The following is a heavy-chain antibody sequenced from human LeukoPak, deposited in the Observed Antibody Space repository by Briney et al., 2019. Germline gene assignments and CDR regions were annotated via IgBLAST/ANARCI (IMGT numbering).Heavy chain of an antibody. CDR3: AKGTLRYFDWLLSSLDV. V-gene: IGHV3-23*01. CDR2: ISGSGGST. CDR1: GFTFSSYA. J-gene: IGHJ6*02. D-gene: IGHD3-9*01. Sequence: GGSLRLSCAASGFTFSSYAMSWVRQAPGKGLEWVSAISGSGGSTYYADSVKGRFTISRDNSKNTLYLQMNSLRAEDTAVYYCAKGTLRYFDWLLSSLDVWGQGTTVTVSS.